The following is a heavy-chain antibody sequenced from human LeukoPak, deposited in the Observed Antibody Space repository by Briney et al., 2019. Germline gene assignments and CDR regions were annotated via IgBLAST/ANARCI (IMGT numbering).Heavy chain of an antibody. D-gene: IGHD2-2*01. J-gene: IGHJ4*02. CDR3: ARDMDRGCSSTSCYVLDY. CDR2: ISSNGGST. Sequence: GGSLRLSCSASGFTFSSYAMHWVRQAPGKGLEYVSAISSNGGSTYYADSVKGRFTISRDNSKNTLYLQMSSLRAEDTAVYYRARDMDRGCSSTSCYVLDYWGQETLVTVSS. CDR1: GFTFSSYA. V-gene: IGHV3-64D*06.